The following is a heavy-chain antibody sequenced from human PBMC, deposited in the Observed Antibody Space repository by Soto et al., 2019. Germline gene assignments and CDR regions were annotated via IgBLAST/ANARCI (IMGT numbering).Heavy chain of an antibody. J-gene: IGHJ6*02. CDR3: ARPLVRGVIPRGMDV. D-gene: IGHD3-10*01. V-gene: IGHV1-18*01. CDR2: ISAYNGNT. CDR1: GYTFTSYG. Sequence: ASVKVSCKASGYTFTSYGISWVRQAPGQGLEWMGWISAYNGNTNYAQKLQGRVTMTTDTSTSTAYMELRSLRSDDTAVYYCARPLVRGVIPRGMDVWGQGTTVTVSS.